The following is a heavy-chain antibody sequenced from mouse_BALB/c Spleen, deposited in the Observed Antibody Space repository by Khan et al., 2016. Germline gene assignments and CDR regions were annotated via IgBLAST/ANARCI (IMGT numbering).Heavy chain of an antibody. CDR3: ARGGNYFDV. CDR1: GYTFTNYG. D-gene: IGHD2-1*01. CDR2: LNTSTGEP. Sequence: QIQLVQSGPELKKPGETVKISCKASGYTFTNYGMNWVKRAPGRVLKWMGWLNTSTGEPTYAEDLKERFAFSLETSASTAYLQINNLKNEDTATYFCARGGNYFDVWGAGTTVTVSS. V-gene: IGHV9-3-1*01. J-gene: IGHJ1*01.